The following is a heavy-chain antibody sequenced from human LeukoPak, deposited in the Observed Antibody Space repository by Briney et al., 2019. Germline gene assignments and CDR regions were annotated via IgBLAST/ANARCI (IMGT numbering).Heavy chain of an antibody. CDR1: GFTFSSYG. J-gene: IGHJ4*02. V-gene: IGHV3-23*01. D-gene: IGHD1-26*01. Sequence: GGSLRLSCAASGFTFSSYGMSWVRQAPGKGLEWVSAISGSGGSTYYADSVKGRFTISSDDSKNTLYLQMNSLRAEDAAVYYCAKRGAEVGATVAPGDYWGQGTLVTVSS. CDR3: AKRGAEVGATVAPGDY. CDR2: ISGSGGST.